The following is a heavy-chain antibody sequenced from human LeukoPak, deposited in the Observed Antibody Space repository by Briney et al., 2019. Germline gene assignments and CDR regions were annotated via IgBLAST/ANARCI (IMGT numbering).Heavy chain of an antibody. J-gene: IGHJ5*02. CDR3: ATHSNWFDP. CDR2: IIPIPDIA. Sequence: SVKVSCKASGGTFSSYAISWVRQAPGQGLEWMGRIIPIPDIANYAQKFQGRVTITADKSTSTAYMELSSLRSEDTAVYYCATHSNWFDPWGQGTLVTVSS. V-gene: IGHV1-69*04. CDR1: GGTFSSYA.